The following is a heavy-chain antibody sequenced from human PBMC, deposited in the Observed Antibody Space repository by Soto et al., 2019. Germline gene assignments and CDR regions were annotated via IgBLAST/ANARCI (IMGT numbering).Heavy chain of an antibody. D-gene: IGHD3-10*01. CDR3: ARWIRGTPDY. CDR1: GFTFSNHW. V-gene: IGHV3-7*04. CDR2: ISPDGSGK. Sequence: DVPLVASGGGLVQPGGSLTLPCAVSGFTFSNHWMGWDRQTPRKGLEWVANISPDGSGKYYVDSLKGRFTISRDNAKDSLYLHMSSLGVEDTGIYHCARWIRGTPDYWGQGTLVTVSS. J-gene: IGHJ4*02.